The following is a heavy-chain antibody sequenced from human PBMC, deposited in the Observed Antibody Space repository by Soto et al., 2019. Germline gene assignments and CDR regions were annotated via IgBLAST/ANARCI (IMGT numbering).Heavy chain of an antibody. CDR2: ISYDGSNK. CDR3: AKSNRDYYGMDV. CDR1: GFTFSSYG. V-gene: IGHV3-30*18. J-gene: IGHJ6*02. Sequence: QVQLVESGGGVVQPGRSLRLSCAASGFTFSSYGMHWVRQAPGKGLEWVAVISYDGSNKYYADSVKGRFTISRDNSKNTLYLQMNSRRAEDTAVYYCAKSNRDYYGMDVWGQGTTVTVSS.